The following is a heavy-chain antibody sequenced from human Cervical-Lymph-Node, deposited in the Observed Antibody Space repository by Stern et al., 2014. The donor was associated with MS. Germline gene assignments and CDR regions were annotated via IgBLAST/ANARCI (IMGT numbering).Heavy chain of an antibody. V-gene: IGHV1-69*01. Sequence: VHLVESGGEVKKPGSSVKVSCMASGGSFNKHAVNWVRQAPGQGLEWMGGIIPICGATDYAQKFQGRVTITADESTSTVYMEFSSLRSEDTAMYYCAKGRGSYWFFDLWGRGTLVIVSS. J-gene: IGHJ2*01. CDR3: AKGRGSYWFFDL. CDR2: IIPICGAT. CDR1: GGSFNKHA. D-gene: IGHD1-26*01.